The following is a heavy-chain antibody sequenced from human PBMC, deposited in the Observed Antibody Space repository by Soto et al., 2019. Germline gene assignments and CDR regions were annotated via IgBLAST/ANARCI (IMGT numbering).Heavy chain of an antibody. CDR3: AKLKLGAPVSYFDH. CDR1: GFNFSTSG. Sequence: GRSLRLSWAASGFNFSTSGMDWVRQFPGKGLEWVAVISNDGSNQYYADSVKGRFTISRDNSKKILYLQINSLRAEDTAVYYCAKLKLGAPVSYFDHWGQGTLVTVSS. CDR2: ISNDGSNQ. J-gene: IGHJ4*02. D-gene: IGHD1-26*01. V-gene: IGHV3-30*18.